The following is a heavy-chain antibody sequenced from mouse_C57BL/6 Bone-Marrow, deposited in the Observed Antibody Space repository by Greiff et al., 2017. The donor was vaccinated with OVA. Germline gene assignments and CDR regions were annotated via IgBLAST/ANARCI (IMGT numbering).Heavy chain of an antibody. J-gene: IGHJ2*01. D-gene: IGHD3-2*02. Sequence: QVQLQQPGAELVKPGASVKLSCKASGYTFTSYWMHWVKQRPGQGLEWIGMIHPNSGSTNYNEKFKSKATLTVDKSSSTAYMQLSSLTSEDSAVYYCARRGAQATGFDYWGKGTTLTVSS. CDR1: GYTFTSYW. CDR2: IHPNSGST. CDR3: ARRGAQATGFDY. V-gene: IGHV1-64*01.